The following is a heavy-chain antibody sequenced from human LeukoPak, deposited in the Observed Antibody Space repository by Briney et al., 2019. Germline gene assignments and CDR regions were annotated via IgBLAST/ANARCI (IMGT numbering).Heavy chain of an antibody. Sequence: PGGSLRLSCAASGFTFSSYAMSWVRQAPGKGLEWVSAISDNGGSTYYGDSVKGRFTISRDNSKNTLYLQVNSLRAEETAVYYCAKASNSGRDNYFAHWGQGTLVTVSS. CDR1: GFTFSSYA. CDR2: ISDNGGST. V-gene: IGHV3-23*01. D-gene: IGHD3-10*01. J-gene: IGHJ4*02. CDR3: AKASNSGRDNYFAH.